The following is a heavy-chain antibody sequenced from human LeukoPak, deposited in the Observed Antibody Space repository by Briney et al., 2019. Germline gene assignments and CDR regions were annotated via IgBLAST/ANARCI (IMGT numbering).Heavy chain of an antibody. J-gene: IGHJ4*02. CDR2: IVVGSGNT. D-gene: IGHD2-2*01. V-gene: IGHV1-58*02. Sequence: SVKVSCKASGFTFTSSAMQWVRQARGQRLEWIGWIVVGSGNTNYAQKFQERVTITRDMSTSTAYMELSGLRSEDTAVYYCARGLLVVPAAYTEFDYWGQGTLVTVSS. CDR3: ARGLLVVPAAYTEFDY. CDR1: GFTFTSSA.